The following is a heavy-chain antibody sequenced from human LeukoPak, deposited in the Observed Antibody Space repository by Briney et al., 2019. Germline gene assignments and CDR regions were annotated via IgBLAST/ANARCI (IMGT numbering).Heavy chain of an antibody. Sequence: SETLSLTCAVSGGSISSGGYSWSWIRQPPGKGLEWIGYTYSSGSTYYNPSLKSRVSISVDTSKNQFSLKLRSVTAADTAVYYCARGSEDSSGYPRFDYWGQGTLVTVSS. V-gene: IGHV4-30-4*07. CDR3: ARGSEDSSGYPRFDY. D-gene: IGHD3-22*01. CDR1: GGSISSGGYS. CDR2: TYSSGST. J-gene: IGHJ4*02.